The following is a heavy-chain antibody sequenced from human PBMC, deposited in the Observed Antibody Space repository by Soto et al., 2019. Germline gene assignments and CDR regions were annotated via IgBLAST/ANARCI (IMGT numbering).Heavy chain of an antibody. CDR3: GRTFRDGLLGLDP. D-gene: IGHD3-16*01. CDR1: GYTFTKFH. Sequence: GASVKFSCKASGYTFTKFHIHWVRQAPGRVLECMVMIDRSGGFTRYXXRFQGRIXXTGDASTSSVXVELRXLTSEDTAVYYCGRTFRDGLLGLDPWRQGTLVTVSS. V-gene: IGHV1-46*01. J-gene: IGHJ5*02. CDR2: IDRSGGFT.